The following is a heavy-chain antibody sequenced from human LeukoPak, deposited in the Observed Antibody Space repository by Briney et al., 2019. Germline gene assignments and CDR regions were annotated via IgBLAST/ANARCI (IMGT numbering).Heavy chain of an antibody. D-gene: IGHD1-26*01. CDR2: IRNDGSDK. CDR1: GFTFSSYG. Sequence: PGGSLRLSCAASGFTFSSYGMDWVRQAPGKGLEWVAFIRNDGSDKYYADSVKGRFTISRDNSKNTLYLQMNSLRAEDTAVYYCARDGKGYFDYWGQGTLVTVSS. J-gene: IGHJ4*02. V-gene: IGHV3-30*02. CDR3: ARDGKGYFDY.